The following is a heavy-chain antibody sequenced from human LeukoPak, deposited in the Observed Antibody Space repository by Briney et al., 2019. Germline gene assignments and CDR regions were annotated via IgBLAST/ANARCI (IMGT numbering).Heavy chain of an antibody. D-gene: IGHD3-9*01. CDR2: IKSKTDGGTT. J-gene: IGHJ4*02. CDR1: GFTVSSNY. Sequence: GGSLRLSCAASGFTVSSNYMSWVRQAPGKGLEWVGRIKSKTDGGTTDYAAPVKGRFTISRDDSKNTLYLQMNSLKTEDTAVYYCTTTPVYDILTGYPDYWGQGTLVTVSS. V-gene: IGHV3-15*01. CDR3: TTTPVYDILTGYPDY.